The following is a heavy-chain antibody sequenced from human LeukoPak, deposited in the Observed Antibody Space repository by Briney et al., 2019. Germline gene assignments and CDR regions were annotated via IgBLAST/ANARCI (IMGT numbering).Heavy chain of an antibody. D-gene: IGHD3-10*01. CDR3: AKDAQLLWFGESNIDY. J-gene: IGHJ4*02. CDR2: ISYDGSNK. Sequence: GRSLRLSCAASGFTFSSYGMHWVRQASGKGLEWVAVISYDGSNKYYADSVKGRFTISRDNSKNTLYLQMNSLRAEDTAVYYCAKDAQLLWFGESNIDYWGQGTLVTVSS. CDR1: GFTFSSYG. V-gene: IGHV3-30*18.